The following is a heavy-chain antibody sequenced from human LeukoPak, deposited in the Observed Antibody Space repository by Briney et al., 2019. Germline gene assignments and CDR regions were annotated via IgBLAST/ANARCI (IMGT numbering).Heavy chain of an antibody. D-gene: IGHD3-3*01. Sequence: SETLSLTCAVYGGSFSGYYWSWIRQPPGKGLEWIGEINHSGCTNYNPSLKSRVTISVDTSKNQFSLKLSSVTAADTAVYYCARGRTYYDFWSGYYRRGGAFDIWGQGTMVTVSS. CDR3: ARGRTYYDFWSGYYRRGGAFDI. CDR2: INHSGCT. V-gene: IGHV4-34*01. J-gene: IGHJ3*02. CDR1: GGSFSGYY.